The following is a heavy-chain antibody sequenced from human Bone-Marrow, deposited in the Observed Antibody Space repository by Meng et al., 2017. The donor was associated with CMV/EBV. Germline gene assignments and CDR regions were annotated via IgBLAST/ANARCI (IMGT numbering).Heavy chain of an antibody. D-gene: IGHD3-3*01. CDR3: ARGIFGVVIEVHFDY. J-gene: IGHJ4*02. CDR1: GFTFSSYW. V-gene: IGHV3-74*01. CDR2: INSDGSST. Sequence: GESLKISCAASGFTFSSYWMHWVRQAPGKGLVGVSRINSDGSSTSYADSVKGRFTISRDNAKNTLYLQMNSLRAEDTAVYYCARGIFGVVIEVHFDYWGQGTLVTVSS.